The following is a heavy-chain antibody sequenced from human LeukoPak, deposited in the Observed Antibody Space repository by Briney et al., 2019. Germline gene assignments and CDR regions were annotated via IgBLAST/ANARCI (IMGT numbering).Heavy chain of an antibody. CDR1: GGSITSYY. CDR3: ARGVVYCSSTSCYNWFDP. V-gene: IGHV4-34*01. D-gene: IGHD2-2*01. J-gene: IGHJ5*02. CDR2: INHSGST. Sequence: SETLSLTCTVSGGSITSYYWSWIRQPPGKGLEWIGEINHSGSTNYNPSLKSRVTISVDTSKNQFSLKLSSVTAADTAVYYCARGVVYCSSTSCYNWFDPWGQGTLVTVSS.